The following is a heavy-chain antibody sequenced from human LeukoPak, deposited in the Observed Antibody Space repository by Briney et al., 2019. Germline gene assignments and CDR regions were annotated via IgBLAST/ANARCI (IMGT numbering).Heavy chain of an antibody. D-gene: IGHD3-3*01. CDR1: GFTFSSYW. CDR2: INSDGSST. V-gene: IGHV3-74*01. J-gene: IGHJ5*02. CDR3: AREEIRDYDFWSGYRPTNWFDP. Sequence: PGGSLRLSCAASGFTFSSYWMHWVRHAPGKGLVWVSRINSDGSSTSYADSVKGRFTISRDNAKNTLYLQMNSLRAEDTAVYYCAREEIRDYDFWSGYRPTNWFDPWGQGTLVTVSS.